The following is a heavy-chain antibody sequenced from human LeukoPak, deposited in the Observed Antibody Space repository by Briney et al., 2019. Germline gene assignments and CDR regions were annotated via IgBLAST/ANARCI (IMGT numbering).Heavy chain of an antibody. J-gene: IGHJ4*02. CDR3: DRAAYYYGSGSQGKYYFDY. CDR2: VYTSEDS. CDR1: GGSLSSYY. Sequence: SETLSLTCSVCGGSLSSYYWSWIRQPGGKGLEWIGRVYTSEDSKYNPSLESRVSMSLDTSKNQFSLKLISVTAADTAVYYCDRAAYYYGSGSQGKYYFDYWGQGTLVTVSS. D-gene: IGHD3-10*01. V-gene: IGHV4-4*07.